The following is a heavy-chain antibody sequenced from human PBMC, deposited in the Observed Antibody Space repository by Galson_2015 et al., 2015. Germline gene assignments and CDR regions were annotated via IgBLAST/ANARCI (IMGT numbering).Heavy chain of an antibody. CDR2: GSNK. J-gene: IGHJ4*02. V-gene: IGHV3-33*01. Sequence: GSNKYYADSVKGRFTISRDNSKNTLYLQMNSLRAEDTAVYYCARDTWFGELLPDYWGQGTLVTVSS. CDR3: ARDTWFGELLPDY. D-gene: IGHD3-10*01.